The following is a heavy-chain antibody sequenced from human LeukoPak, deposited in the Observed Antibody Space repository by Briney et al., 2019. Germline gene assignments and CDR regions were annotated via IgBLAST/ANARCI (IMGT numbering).Heavy chain of an antibody. D-gene: IGHD6-19*01. V-gene: IGHV3-7*01. CDR3: ARFPWYSSGWYDY. Sequence: PGGSLRLSCAASGFTFSSYWMSWVRQAPGKGLEWVANIKQDGSEKYYVDSVKGRFTISRDNAKNSLYLQMNSLRAEDTAVYYCARFPWYSSGWYDYWGQGTLVTVSS. CDR2: IKQDGSEK. J-gene: IGHJ4*02. CDR1: GFTFSSYW.